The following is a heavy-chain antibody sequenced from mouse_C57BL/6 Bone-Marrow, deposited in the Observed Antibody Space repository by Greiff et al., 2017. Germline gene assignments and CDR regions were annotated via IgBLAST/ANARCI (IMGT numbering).Heavy chain of an antibody. D-gene: IGHD1-1*01. Sequence: EVKLQESGPGLAKPSQTLSLTCSVTGYSITSDYWNWIRTFPGNKLEYMGYISYSGSTYYNPSLKSRISITRDTSKNQYYLQLNSVTTEDTATYYCARSLLPYAMDYWGQGTSVTVSS. J-gene: IGHJ4*01. CDR2: ISYSGST. CDR3: ARSLLPYAMDY. V-gene: IGHV3-8*01. CDR1: GYSITSDY.